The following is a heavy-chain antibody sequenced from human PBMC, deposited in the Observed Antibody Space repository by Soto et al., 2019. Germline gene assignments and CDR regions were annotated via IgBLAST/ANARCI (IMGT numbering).Heavy chain of an antibody. Sequence: QVQLVQSGAEVKKPGASVKVSCKASGYSFATYGFSWVRQAPGQGLECVGWISAHNGDTHYSQKFQGRVTLTTDISTNTGYMELRSLTSDDTAVYFCATEPIYYNDGSGYYPLGHWGQGTLVTVSS. CDR1: GYSFATYG. V-gene: IGHV1-18*04. CDR3: ATEPIYYNDGSGYYPLGH. CDR2: ISAHNGDT. D-gene: IGHD3-22*01. J-gene: IGHJ4*02.